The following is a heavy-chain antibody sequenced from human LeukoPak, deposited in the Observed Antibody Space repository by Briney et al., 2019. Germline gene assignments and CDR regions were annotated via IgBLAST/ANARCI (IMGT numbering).Heavy chain of an antibody. V-gene: IGHV3-74*01. D-gene: IGHD1-1*01. CDR1: GFPFSIYW. Sequence: GGSLRLSCAASGFPFSIYWMHWVRQAPGKGLVWVSSINSDESDIRYADSAKGRFTISRDNAKNTVSLQMNSLRAEDTAVYYCARGTTVAFDYWGQGILVTVSS. CDR3: ARGTTVAFDY. J-gene: IGHJ4*02. CDR2: INSDESDI.